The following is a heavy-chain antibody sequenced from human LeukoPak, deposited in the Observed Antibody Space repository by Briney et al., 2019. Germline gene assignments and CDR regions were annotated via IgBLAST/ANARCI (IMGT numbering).Heavy chain of an antibody. CDR3: ARDQHFDY. J-gene: IGHJ4*02. V-gene: IGHV3-30*03. D-gene: IGHD2-21*01. CDR1: GFTFSNYW. Sequence: GGSLRLSCAASGFTFSNYWMHWVRQAPGKGLEWVAVISYDGSNKYYADSVKGRFTISRDNSKNTLYLQMNSLRAEDTAVYYCARDQHFDYWGQGTLVTVSS. CDR2: ISYDGSNK.